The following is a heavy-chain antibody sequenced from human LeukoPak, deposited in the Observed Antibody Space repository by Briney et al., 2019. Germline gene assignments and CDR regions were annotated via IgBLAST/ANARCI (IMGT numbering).Heavy chain of an antibody. V-gene: IGHV3-23*01. Sequence: GGSLRLSCAACGFTFNNYAMSWVRQVPGKGLEWVSAVSGDGRTTHYVDSVKGRFTISRDNSRNTLYLQMSSLRAEDTAIYYCAKDSVVRNTGSYYFASWGQGTLVTVSS. CDR3: AKDSVVRNTGSYYFAS. CDR2: VSGDGRTT. CDR1: GFTFNNYA. D-gene: IGHD1-26*01. J-gene: IGHJ4*02.